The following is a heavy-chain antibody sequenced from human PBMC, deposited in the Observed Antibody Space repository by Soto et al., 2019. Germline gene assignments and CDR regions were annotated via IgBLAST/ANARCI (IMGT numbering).Heavy chain of an antibody. J-gene: IGHJ6*02. D-gene: IGHD3-16*01. Sequence: QVQLVQSGAEVKNPGASVKVSCKASGCTFAKYAIGWARQAPGQGLEWMGWINTNNANTNYAQNVQGRVTLTTDTATSTADMELRSLRSTDTAIYYCAMVDVYVTPSPQDVWGRGATVIVSS. CDR1: GCTFAKYA. V-gene: IGHV1-18*01. CDR2: INTNNANT. CDR3: AMVDVYVTPSPQDV.